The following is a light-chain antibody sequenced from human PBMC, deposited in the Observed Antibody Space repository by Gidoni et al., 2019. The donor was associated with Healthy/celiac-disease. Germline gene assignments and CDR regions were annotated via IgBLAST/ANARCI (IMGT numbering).Light chain of an antibody. Sequence: SYELPQPPSVSVSPGQTASITFSGDKLGDKYACWYQQKPGQSPVLVIYQDSKRPSGIPERFSGSNSGNTATLTISGTQAMDEADYYCQAWDSSTAVFGTGTKVTVL. J-gene: IGLJ1*01. CDR2: QDS. CDR1: KLGDKY. V-gene: IGLV3-1*01. CDR3: QAWDSSTAV.